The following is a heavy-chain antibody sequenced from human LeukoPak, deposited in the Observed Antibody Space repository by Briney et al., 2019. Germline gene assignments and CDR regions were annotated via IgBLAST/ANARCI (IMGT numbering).Heavy chain of an antibody. V-gene: IGHV3-23*01. CDR2: ISGSGGST. J-gene: IGHJ6*02. CDR1: GFTFSSYA. D-gene: IGHD2-15*01. Sequence: QSGGSLRLSCAASGFTFSSYAMSWVRQAPGKGLEWVSAISGSGGSTYYADSVKGRFTISRANSKNTLYLQMNSLRAEDTAVYYCAKGNRGDISWRQSPYYYYGMDVWGQGTTVTVSS. CDR3: AKGNRGDISWRQSPYYYYGMDV.